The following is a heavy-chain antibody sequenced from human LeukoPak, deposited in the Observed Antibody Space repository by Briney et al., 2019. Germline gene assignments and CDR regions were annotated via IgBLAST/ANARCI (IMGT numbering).Heavy chain of an antibody. CDR3: ARGRGYCSSTSCSYYYYGMDV. J-gene: IGHJ6*02. V-gene: IGHV4-34*01. D-gene: IGHD2-2*01. CDR2: INHSGST. CDR1: GGSFSGYY. Sequence: SETLSLTCAVYGGSFSGYYWSWIRQPPGKGLEWIGEINHSGSTNYNPSLKSRVTISVGTSKNQFSLKLSSVTAADTAVYYCARGRGYCSSTSCSYYYYGMDVWGQGTTVTVSS.